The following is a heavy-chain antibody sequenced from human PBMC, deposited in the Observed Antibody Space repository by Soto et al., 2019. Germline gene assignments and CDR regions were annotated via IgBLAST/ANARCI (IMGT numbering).Heavy chain of an antibody. Sequence: QVQLVQSGAEVKKPGASVKVSCKASGYTFTSYYMHWVRQAPGQGLEWRGIINPSGGSTSYAQKFPGRVTMPKYTSTSTVYLELSSLRSEDTALYYCAREVAIWGQGTTVTVSS. D-gene: IGHD2-15*01. J-gene: IGHJ6*02. V-gene: IGHV1-46*01. CDR1: GYTFTSYY. CDR2: INPSGGST. CDR3: AREVAI.